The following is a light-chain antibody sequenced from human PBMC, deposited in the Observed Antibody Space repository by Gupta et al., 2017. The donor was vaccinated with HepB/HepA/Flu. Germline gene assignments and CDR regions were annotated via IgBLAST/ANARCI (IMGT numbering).Light chain of an antibody. V-gene: IGKV1-39*01. J-gene: IGKJ4*01. CDR2: AAS. Sequence: DIQMTQSPSSLSASVGDRVTVTCRASQSIGISLNWYQQKPGRAPNLLIYAASRLKSGVTSRFSGSGSGKDFTLTISSRQPEDFATYYCQQSDSDPPSTFGGGTKVETK. CDR3: QQSDSDPPST. CDR1: QSIGIS.